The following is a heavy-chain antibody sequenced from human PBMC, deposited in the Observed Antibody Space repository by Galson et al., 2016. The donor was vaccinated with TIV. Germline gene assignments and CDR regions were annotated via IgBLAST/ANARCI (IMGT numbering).Heavy chain of an antibody. Sequence: ETLSLPCAVSGYSIRTGTYYWTWIRQPPGKGLEYIGYIYKTGDTKYNPSLEGRVSISIHTSENRVSLNLRSVTAADTAVYFCAREGENRGSYIAYWGQGTLVTVSS. CDR3: AREGENRGSYIAY. CDR1: GYSIRTGTYY. J-gene: IGHJ4*02. CDR2: IYKTGDT. D-gene: IGHD2-15*01. V-gene: IGHV4-61*01.